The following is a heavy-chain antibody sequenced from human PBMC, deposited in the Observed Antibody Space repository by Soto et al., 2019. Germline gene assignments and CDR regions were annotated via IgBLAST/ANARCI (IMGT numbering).Heavy chain of an antibody. CDR2: IYYSGST. D-gene: IGHD5-18*01. Sequence: VQLLESGGGLVQPGGSLRLSCAASGFTFSSYAMSWVRQAPGKGLEWIGYIYYSGSTYYNPSLKSRVTISVDTSKNQFSLKLSSVTAADTAVYYCARYSYGPNFDYWGQGTLVTVSS. J-gene: IGHJ4*02. CDR1: GFTFSSYA. V-gene: IGHV4-59*06. CDR3: ARYSYGPNFDY.